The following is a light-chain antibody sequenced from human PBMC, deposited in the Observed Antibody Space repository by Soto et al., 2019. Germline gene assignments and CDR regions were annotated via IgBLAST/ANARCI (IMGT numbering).Light chain of an antibody. CDR3: QQSYSSPHMYT. CDR2: AAS. J-gene: IGKJ2*01. V-gene: IGKV1-39*01. Sequence: DIQMTQSPSSLSASVGDRVTITCRASQSVSTSLNWYQQKPGKAPDLLIYAASNLQSGVPSRFSGSGSRTDFTLTISSLQPDDFATYYCQQSYSSPHMYTFGQGTKLELK. CDR1: QSVSTS.